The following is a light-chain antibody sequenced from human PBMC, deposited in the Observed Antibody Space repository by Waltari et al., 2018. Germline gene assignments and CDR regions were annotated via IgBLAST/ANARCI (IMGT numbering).Light chain of an antibody. Sequence: EIVLTQSPDILSFSPAERATLSCRVSQSVGTYLAWYQQRPGQSPTLLIYDASYRATGIPARFSGSGSETDFTLTISSLQPEDFAVYYCQQRRNWPLTFGGGTRVQI. V-gene: IGKV3-11*01. CDR1: QSVGTY. J-gene: IGKJ4*01. CDR3: QQRRNWPLT. CDR2: DAS.